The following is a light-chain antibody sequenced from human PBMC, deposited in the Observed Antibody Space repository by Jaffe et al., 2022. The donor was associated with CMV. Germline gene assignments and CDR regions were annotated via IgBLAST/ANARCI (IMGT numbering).Light chain of an antibody. CDR3: QQYKIYPYT. J-gene: IGKJ2*01. Sequence: DIQMTQSPSSLSASVGDRVTITCRASQDIGNSLAWFQQKAGTAPKSLIYAASRLQSGVPSKFSGYGSGTDFTLTISSLQPEDFAIYYCQQYKIYPYTFGQGTKLEIQ. CDR1: QDIGNS. CDR2: AAS. V-gene: IGKV1-16*02.